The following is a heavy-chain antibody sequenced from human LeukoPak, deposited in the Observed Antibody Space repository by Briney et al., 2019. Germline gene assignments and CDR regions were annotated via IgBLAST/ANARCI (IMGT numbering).Heavy chain of an antibody. D-gene: IGHD3-10*01. CDR1: GFPFSSYA. Sequence: GGSLRLSCAASGFPFSSYAMTWVRQAPGKGLEWVSSISGDGATTYHADSVKGRFTISRDNSRSTLYLQMNSLRADDTAVYYCAKEGGLIAMARGLDVWGQGTTVTVSS. V-gene: IGHV3-23*01. J-gene: IGHJ6*02. CDR2: ISGDGATT. CDR3: AKEGGLIAMARGLDV.